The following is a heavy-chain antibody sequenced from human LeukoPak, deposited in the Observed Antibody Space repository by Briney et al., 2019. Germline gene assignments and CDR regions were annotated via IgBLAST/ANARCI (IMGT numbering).Heavy chain of an antibody. CDR2: IITSGAT. CDR1: GFTFSNYA. CDR3: VRESPARHFDFDY. V-gene: IGHV3-23*01. D-gene: IGHD6-6*01. Sequence: PGGSLRLSCAASGFTFSNYAMTWVRQGPGKGLEWVSVIITSGATYYADSARGRFTISRDNSKSTLYLQMNSLRADDTAVYYCVRESPARHFDFDYWGQGALVTVSS. J-gene: IGHJ4*02.